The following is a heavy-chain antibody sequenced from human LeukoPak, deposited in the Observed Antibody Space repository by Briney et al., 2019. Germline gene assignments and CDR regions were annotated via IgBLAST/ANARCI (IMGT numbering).Heavy chain of an antibody. CDR3: ARGSRITMVRGTKGNWFDP. J-gene: IGHJ5*02. CDR1: GYTFTGYY. Sequence: ASVKVSCKASGYTFTGYYMHWVRQAPGQGLEWMGWINPNSGGTNYAQKFQGRVTMTRDTSISTAYMELSRLRSDDTAVYYCARGSRITMVRGTKGNWFDPWDQGTLVTVSS. CDR2: INPNSGGT. V-gene: IGHV1-2*02. D-gene: IGHD3-10*01.